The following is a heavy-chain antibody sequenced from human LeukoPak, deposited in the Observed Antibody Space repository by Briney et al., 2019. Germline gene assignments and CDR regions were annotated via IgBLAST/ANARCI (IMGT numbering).Heavy chain of an antibody. J-gene: IGHJ3*02. Sequence: PGGSLRLSCTASGFTFNNCWMTWVRQAPGKGLKWVTNIKQDGSEKYYVDSVKGRFTISRDNAKNSLYLQMISLRADDTAVYYCARYSGSYYAFDIWGQGTMVTVSS. CDR3: ARYSGSYYAFDI. V-gene: IGHV3-7*02. CDR2: IKQDGSEK. CDR1: GFTFNNCW. D-gene: IGHD1-26*01.